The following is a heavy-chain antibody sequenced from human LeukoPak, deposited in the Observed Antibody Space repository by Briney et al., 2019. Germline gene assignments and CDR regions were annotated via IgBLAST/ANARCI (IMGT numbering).Heavy chain of an antibody. CDR1: GFTFSTYS. CDR2: ISSSGSTI. CDR3: ARRMGSSWYYFDY. Sequence: GGSLRLSCAASGFTFSTYSMNWVRQAPGKGLEWVSYISSSGSTISYADSVKGRFTISRDNAKNSLYLQMNSLRAEDTAVYYCARRMGSSWYYFDYWGQGTLVTVSS. J-gene: IGHJ4*02. D-gene: IGHD6-13*01. V-gene: IGHV3-48*04.